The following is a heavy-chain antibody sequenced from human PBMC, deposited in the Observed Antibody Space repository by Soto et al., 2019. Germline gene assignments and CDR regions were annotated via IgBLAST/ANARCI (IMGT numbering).Heavy chain of an antibody. J-gene: IGHJ3*02. CDR2: INHSGST. CDR3: AIFSSAVAFDI. Sequence: SETLSLTCAVYGGSFSGYYWSWIRQPPGKGLEWIGEINHSGSTNYNPSLKSRVTISVDTSKNQLSLKLSSVTAADTAVYYCAIFSSAVAFDIWGQGTMVTVSS. CDR1: GGSFSGYY. D-gene: IGHD3-22*01. V-gene: IGHV4-34*01.